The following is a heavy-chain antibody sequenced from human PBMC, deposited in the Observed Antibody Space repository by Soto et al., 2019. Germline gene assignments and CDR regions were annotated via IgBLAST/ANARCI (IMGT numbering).Heavy chain of an antibody. CDR3: ARQSYDSSDYFDY. V-gene: IGHV4-39*01. CDR1: GGSISSSSYY. Sequence: PSETLSLTCTVSGGSISSSSYYWGWIHQPPGKGLEWIGSIYYSGSTYYNPSLNSRVTISVDTSRIHFSLKLISVTAADTAVYYCARQSYDSSDYFDYWGQGTLVTVSS. D-gene: IGHD3-22*01. CDR2: IYYSGST. J-gene: IGHJ4*02.